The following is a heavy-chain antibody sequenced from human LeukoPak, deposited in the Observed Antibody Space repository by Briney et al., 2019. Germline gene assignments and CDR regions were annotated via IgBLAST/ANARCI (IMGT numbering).Heavy chain of an antibody. Sequence: ASVKVSCKASGYTFTGYYMHWVRQAPGQGLEWMGWINPNSGGTNYAQKFQGRVTITRDTSISTAYMELSRLRSDDTAVYYCARESRIAAAGTGGFDPWGQGTLVTVSS. J-gene: IGHJ5*02. CDR1: GYTFTGYY. D-gene: IGHD6-13*01. CDR3: ARESRIAAAGTGGFDP. CDR2: INPNSGGT. V-gene: IGHV1-2*02.